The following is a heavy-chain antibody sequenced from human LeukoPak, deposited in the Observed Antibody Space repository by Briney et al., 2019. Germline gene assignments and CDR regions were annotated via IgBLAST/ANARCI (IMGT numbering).Heavy chain of an antibody. V-gene: IGHV1-58*01. D-gene: IGHD3-10*01. Sequence: TSVKVSCKASGFTFSSSAVQWVRQARGQRLEWIGWIVVGSGNTNYAQNFQGRVTLTTDTLTTTAYMELRSLRSDDTAVYYCARERGAMVRGVILSDNWGQGTLVTVSS. J-gene: IGHJ4*02. CDR3: ARERGAMVRGVILSDN. CDR1: GFTFSSSA. CDR2: IVVGSGNT.